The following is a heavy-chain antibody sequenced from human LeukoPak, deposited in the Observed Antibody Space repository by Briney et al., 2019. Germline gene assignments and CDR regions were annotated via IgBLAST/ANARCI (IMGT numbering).Heavy chain of an antibody. CDR3: ARDFGADYYGSGSLQVDY. CDR2: ISYNGGNI. Sequence: PGGSLRLSCAASGFTFSTYAMHWVRQAPGKGLEWVAFISYNGGNIFYADSVKGRFTISRGNSKNTLYLQMNSLRVEDTAVYYCARDFGADYYGSGSLQVDYWGQGTLVTVSS. CDR1: GFTFSTYA. D-gene: IGHD3-10*01. J-gene: IGHJ4*02. V-gene: IGHV3-30-3*01.